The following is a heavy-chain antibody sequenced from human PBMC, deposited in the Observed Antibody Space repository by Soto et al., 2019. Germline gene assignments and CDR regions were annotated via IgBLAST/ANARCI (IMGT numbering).Heavy chain of an antibody. CDR1: GLTFSSYS. J-gene: IGHJ4*02. V-gene: IGHV3-48*02. D-gene: IGHD3-16*01. Sequence: PGGSLRLSCVASGLTFSSYSINWIRQAPGKGPEWVSWISPAGNSVDYTDSVKGRFTISRDNAENSLYLEMNSLRDEDTAVYYCVRDHLWAFDYWGQGTLVTVSS. CDR2: ISPAGNSV. CDR3: VRDHLWAFDY.